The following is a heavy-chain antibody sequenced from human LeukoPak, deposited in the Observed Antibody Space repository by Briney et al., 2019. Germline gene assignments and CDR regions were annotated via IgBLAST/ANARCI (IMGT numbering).Heavy chain of an antibody. CDR3: ARRDFWSGYYRSSPFDY. V-gene: IGHV3-21*01. Sequence: GGSLRLSCAASGFTFSSYSMSWVRQAPGKGLEWVSFISSSSSYIYYADSVKGRFTISRDNAKNSLYLQMNSLRAEDTAVYYCARRDFWSGYYRSSPFDYWGQGTLVTVSS. J-gene: IGHJ4*02. CDR1: GFTFSSYS. D-gene: IGHD3-3*01. CDR2: ISSSSSYI.